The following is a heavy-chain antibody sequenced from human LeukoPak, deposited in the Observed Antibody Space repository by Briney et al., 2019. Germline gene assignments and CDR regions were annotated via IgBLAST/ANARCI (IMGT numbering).Heavy chain of an antibody. Sequence: SVKVSCKASGGTFSSYAISWVRQAPGQGLEWMGGIIPIFGTANYAQKFQGRVTITADESTSTAYMELSSLRSEDTAVYYCARGYYDSSGYSLFDYWGQGTLVTVSS. D-gene: IGHD3-22*01. CDR2: IIPIFGTA. CDR3: ARGYYDSSGYSLFDY. CDR1: GGTFSSYA. J-gene: IGHJ4*02. V-gene: IGHV1-69*13.